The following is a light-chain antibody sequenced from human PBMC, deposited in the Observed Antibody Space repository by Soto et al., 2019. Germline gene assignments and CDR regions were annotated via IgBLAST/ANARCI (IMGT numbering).Light chain of an antibody. CDR2: GAS. CDR1: QSVNSNY. Sequence: VLTQSPGTLSLSPGERATLSCRASQSVNSNYLAWYQQKPGQAPRLLIFGASTRATGISDRFRGSGSGTDFTLTINRLEPEDFAVYYCHQRKSWPRTFGQGTKVDIK. J-gene: IGKJ1*01. CDR3: HQRKSWPRT. V-gene: IGKV3D-20*02.